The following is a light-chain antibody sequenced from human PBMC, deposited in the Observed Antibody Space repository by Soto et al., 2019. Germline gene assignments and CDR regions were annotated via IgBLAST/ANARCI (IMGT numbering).Light chain of an antibody. J-gene: IGKJ5*01. Sequence: DIQLTQSPSFLSASVGDRVTITCRASQGISSYLAWYQQKPGKAPKLLIYAASTLQSGVPSRFSGSGSGTEFTLTISSLQPEDCGTYYCQQLNSYPITCGQGTRLEIK. CDR3: QQLNSYPIT. CDR1: QGISSY. V-gene: IGKV1-9*01. CDR2: AAS.